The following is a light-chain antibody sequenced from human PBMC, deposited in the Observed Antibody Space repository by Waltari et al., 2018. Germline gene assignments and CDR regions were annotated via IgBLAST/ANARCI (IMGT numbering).Light chain of an antibody. Sequence: EIVMTQSPATLSVSPGERVTLSCRASQTVSSNLAWYQQNLGHAPRLLIYDASTRATGVPGRFSGSGSGTEFTLTISSLQSEDFAVYYCQQYGNLPPSWTFGQGTKVELK. V-gene: IGKV3-15*01. CDR3: QQYGNLPPSWT. CDR2: DAS. CDR1: QTVSSN. J-gene: IGKJ1*01.